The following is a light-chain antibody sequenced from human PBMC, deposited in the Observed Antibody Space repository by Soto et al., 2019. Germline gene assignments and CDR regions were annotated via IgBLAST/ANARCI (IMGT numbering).Light chain of an antibody. CDR3: QPYHSTPGT. J-gene: IGKJ1*01. V-gene: IGKV4-1*01. Sequence: DIVMTQSPDSLAVSLGERDTINCKSSQSLLYSSNNKNYLAWYQQKPGQPPKLLIYWASTRESGVPDRFSGAGSGIEFTLTISSLQAEDVAVYYCQPYHSTPGTFGQGTKVEIK. CDR2: WAS. CDR1: QSLLYSSNNKNY.